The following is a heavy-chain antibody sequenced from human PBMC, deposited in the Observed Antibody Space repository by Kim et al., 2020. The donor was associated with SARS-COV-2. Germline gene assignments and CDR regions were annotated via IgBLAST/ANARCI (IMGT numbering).Heavy chain of an antibody. Sequence: GGSLRLSCAASGFTFSNYWMTWVRQAPGKGLEWVANIKPDGSEESYVDSVNGRFTISRDNAKNSLGLQMNSLRAEDTAVYYCARPGSGLKYFDFWGQGTL. CDR1: GFTFSNYW. V-gene: IGHV3-7*03. CDR2: IKPDGSEE. CDR3: ARPGSGLKYFDF. J-gene: IGHJ4*02. D-gene: IGHD1-26*01.